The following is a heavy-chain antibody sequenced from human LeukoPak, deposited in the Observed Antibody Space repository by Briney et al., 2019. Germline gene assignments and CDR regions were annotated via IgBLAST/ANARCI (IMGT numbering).Heavy chain of an antibody. CDR2: IGAYNGNT. J-gene: IGHJ4*02. CDR1: GYTFTSYG. V-gene: IGHV1-18*01. D-gene: IGHD1-26*01. CDR3: ARDKGEWELLNYFDY. Sequence: ASVKVSCKASGYTFTSYGISWVRQAPGQGLEWMGWIGAYNGNTNYAQKLQGRVTMTTDTSTSTAYMELRSLRSDDTAVYYCARDKGEWELLNYFDYWGQGTLVTVSS.